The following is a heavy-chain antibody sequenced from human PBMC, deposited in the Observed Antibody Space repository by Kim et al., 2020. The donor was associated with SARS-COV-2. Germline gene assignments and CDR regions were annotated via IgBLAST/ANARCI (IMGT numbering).Heavy chain of an antibody. CDR3: AKDIGNSYFDL. CDR1: GFSFGNYA. V-gene: IGHV3-9*01. J-gene: IGHJ4*02. D-gene: IGHD4-4*01. Sequence: GGSLRLSCEASGFSFGNYAMHWVRQAPGKGLEWVSGISWNGGQIDYADSVKGRFTISRDNAKNSLYLQLSSLRAEDTALYSCAKDIGNSYFDLRGQGTLVTVSS. CDR2: ISWNGGQI.